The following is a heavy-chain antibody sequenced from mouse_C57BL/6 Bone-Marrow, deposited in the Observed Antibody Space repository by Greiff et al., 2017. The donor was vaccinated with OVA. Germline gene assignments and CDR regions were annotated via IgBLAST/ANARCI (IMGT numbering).Heavy chain of an antibody. Sequence: EVQLQQSGTVLARPGASVKMSCKTSGYTFTSYWMHWVKQRPGQGLEWIGAIYPGNSDTSYNQKFKGKAKLTAVTSASTAYMELSSLTNEDSAVYYCTRIDYCNPYDMDYWGQGTSVTVAS. CDR1: GYTFTSYW. CDR3: TRIDYCNPYDMDY. D-gene: IGHD2-1*01. J-gene: IGHJ4*01. CDR2: IYPGNSDT. V-gene: IGHV1-5*01.